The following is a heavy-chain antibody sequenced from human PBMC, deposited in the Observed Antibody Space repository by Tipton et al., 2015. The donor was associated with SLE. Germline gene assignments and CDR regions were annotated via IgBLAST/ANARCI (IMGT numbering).Heavy chain of an antibody. CDR3: ARDGFIVVVPAFDY. CDR2: ISYDGSNK. Sequence: SLRLSCAASGFTFNSYAMHWVRQAPGKGLEWVAVISYDGSNKYYADSVKGRFTISRDNSKNTLYLRMNSLRAEDTAVYYCARDGFIVVVPAFDYWGQGTLVTVSS. CDR1: GFTFNSYA. D-gene: IGHD2-2*01. V-gene: IGHV3-30*04. J-gene: IGHJ4*02.